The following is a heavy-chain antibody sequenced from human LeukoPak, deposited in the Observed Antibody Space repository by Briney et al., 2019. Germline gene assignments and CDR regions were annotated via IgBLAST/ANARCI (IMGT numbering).Heavy chain of an antibody. CDR1: GFTFSSYS. D-gene: IGHD3-10*01. J-gene: IGHJ3*02. V-gene: IGHV3-21*01. Sequence: GGSLRLSCAASGFTFSSYSMNWVRQAPGKGLEWVSSISSSSSYIYYADSVKGRFTISRDNAKNSLYLQMNSLRAEDTAVYYCARAGLLGGQLWFGGTPGAFDIWGQGTMVTVSS. CDR3: ARAGLLGGQLWFGGTPGAFDI. CDR2: ISSSSSYI.